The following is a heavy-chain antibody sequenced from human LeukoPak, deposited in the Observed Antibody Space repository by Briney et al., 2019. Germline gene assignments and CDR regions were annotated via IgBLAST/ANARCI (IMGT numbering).Heavy chain of an antibody. D-gene: IGHD5-18*01. CDR3: TKEASQSYGRT. Sequence: GGSLRLSCAASGFTFSRYWMSWVRQAPGKGLEWVANIKQDGSEKYYVDSVKGRFTISRDNAKNSLYLQMNSLRAEDTAVYYCTKEASQSYGRTWGQGTLVTVSS. J-gene: IGHJ4*02. CDR1: GFTFSRYW. CDR2: IKQDGSEK. V-gene: IGHV3-7*03.